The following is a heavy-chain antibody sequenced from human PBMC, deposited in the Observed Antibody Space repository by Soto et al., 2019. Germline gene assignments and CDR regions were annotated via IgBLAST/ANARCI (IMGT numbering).Heavy chain of an antibody. CDR3: ARESAGRDEFESSGDFDY. CDR2: INPSVGST. CDR1: GYFFASYS. V-gene: IGHV1-46*01. J-gene: IGHJ4*02. D-gene: IGHD3-22*01. Sequence: QVQLVQSGAEVKKPGASVKVSCKASGYFFASYSVHWVRQAPGQGLEWMGMINPSVGSTSYVEKFQGRVTMTRDTSTSTVYMELSSLRSEDTAVYYCARESAGRDEFESSGDFDYWGQGTLVTVSS.